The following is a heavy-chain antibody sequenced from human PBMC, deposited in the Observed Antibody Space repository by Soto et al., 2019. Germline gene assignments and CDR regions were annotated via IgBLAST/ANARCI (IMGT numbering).Heavy chain of an antibody. V-gene: IGHV3-30-3*01. D-gene: IGHD6-6*01. CDR3: AREFAIAARPDQLG. Sequence: PGGSLRLSCAASGFTFSSYAMHWVRQAPGKGLEWVAVISYDGSNKYYADSVKGRFTISRDNSKNTLYLQMNSLRAEDTAVYYCAREFAIAARPDQLGWGQGTLVTVSS. CDR1: GFTFSSYA. J-gene: IGHJ4*02. CDR2: ISYDGSNK.